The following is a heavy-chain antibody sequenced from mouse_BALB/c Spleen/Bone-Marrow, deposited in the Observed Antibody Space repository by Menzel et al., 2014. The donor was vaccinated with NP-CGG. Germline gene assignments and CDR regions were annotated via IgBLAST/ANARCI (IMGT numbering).Heavy chain of an antibody. CDR1: GFTFTNYF. J-gene: IGHJ2*01. CDR2: IRNKANGYTT. Sequence: EVQLVESGGGLVQPGGSLRLSCTTSGFTFTNYFVTWVRQPPGKALEWLGFIRNKANGYTTEYNPSVKGRFTISRDNSQGIFYLQMNTLRAEDSAIYYCARDYNGYFDFWGQGTTLTVSS. V-gene: IGHV7-3*02. CDR3: ARDYNGYFDF. D-gene: IGHD6-1*01.